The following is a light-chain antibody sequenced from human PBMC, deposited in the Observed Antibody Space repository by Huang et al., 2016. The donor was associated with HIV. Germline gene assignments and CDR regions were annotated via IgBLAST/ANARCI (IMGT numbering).Light chain of an antibody. Sequence: EIVLTQSPATLSLSPGERAILSCRTSHSITNYLAWYQQKPGQAPRLLIYNISNRATGIPARFSGSGYGTDFTLTISSLEPEDFAVYYCQQRSAWPLTFGGGTKVEI. J-gene: IGKJ4*01. CDR2: NIS. CDR3: QQRSAWPLT. V-gene: IGKV3-11*01. CDR1: HSITNY.